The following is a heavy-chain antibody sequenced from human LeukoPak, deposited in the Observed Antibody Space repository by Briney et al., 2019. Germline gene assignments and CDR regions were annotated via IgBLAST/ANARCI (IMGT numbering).Heavy chain of an antibody. CDR3: ASRGGGVVPAAPYYFDY. D-gene: IGHD2-2*01. CDR2: IIPIFGTA. J-gene: IGHJ4*02. CDR1: GGTFSSYA. V-gene: IGHV1-69*06. Sequence: ASVKVSCKASGGTFSSYAISWVRQAPGQGLEWMGGIIPIFGTANYLQKFQGRVTITADKSTSTAYMELSSLRSEDTAVYYCASRGGGVVPAAPYYFDYWGQGTLVTVSS.